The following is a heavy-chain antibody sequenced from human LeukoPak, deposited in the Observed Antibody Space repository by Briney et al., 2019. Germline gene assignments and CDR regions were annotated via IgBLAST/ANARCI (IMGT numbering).Heavy chain of an antibody. Sequence: PGGSLRLSCAASGFTFSSYAMSWVRQAPGKGLEWVSAISGSGGSTYYADSVKGRFTISRDNSKNTLYLQMNSLRAEDTAVYYCAKRGLVVVVNYYYYMDVWGKGTTVTVSS. D-gene: IGHD2-15*01. CDR3: AKRGLVVVVNYYYYMDV. CDR1: GFTFSSYA. J-gene: IGHJ6*03. CDR2: ISGSGGST. V-gene: IGHV3-23*01.